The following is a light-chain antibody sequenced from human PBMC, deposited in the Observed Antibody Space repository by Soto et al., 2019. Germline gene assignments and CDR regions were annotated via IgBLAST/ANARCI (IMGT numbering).Light chain of an antibody. Sequence: QSVLTQPPSVSGAPGQGVTISCTGSSSNIGAGYDVHWYQQLPGAAPKLLIFGNDNRPSGVPDRFSGSRSGTSASLAITGLQAEDEADYYCQSYDRSLSGSVFGAGTKVTVL. CDR2: GND. J-gene: IGLJ1*01. V-gene: IGLV1-40*01. CDR1: SSNIGAGYD. CDR3: QSYDRSLSGSV.